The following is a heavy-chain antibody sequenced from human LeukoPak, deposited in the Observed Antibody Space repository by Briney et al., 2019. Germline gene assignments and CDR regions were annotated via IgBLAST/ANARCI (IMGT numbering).Heavy chain of an antibody. Sequence: PGGSLRLSCAASGSTVSSNYMSWVRQAPGKGLEWVSVIYSGGSTYYADSVKGRFTISRDNSKNTLYLQMNSLRAEDTAVYYCARGNGGWGYFDYWGQGTLVTVSS. CDR1: GSTVSSNY. CDR2: IYSGGST. J-gene: IGHJ4*02. V-gene: IGHV3-53*01. CDR3: ARGNGGWGYFDY. D-gene: IGHD2-8*01.